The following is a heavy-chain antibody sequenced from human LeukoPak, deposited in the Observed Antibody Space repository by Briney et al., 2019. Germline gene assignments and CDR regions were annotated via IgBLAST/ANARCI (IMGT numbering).Heavy chain of an antibody. CDR2: FSWDGVTT. CDR1: GFTFDDYT. Sequence: GGSLRLSCAATGFTFDDYTMHWVRQPPGKGLEWVSPFSWDGVTTYYADSVKGRFTISRDSGKNSLYLQMNSLTTEDTAFYYCAKGGGGSEMDYWGQGTLVTVSS. V-gene: IGHV3-43*01. D-gene: IGHD1-26*01. CDR3: AKGGGGSEMDY. J-gene: IGHJ4*02.